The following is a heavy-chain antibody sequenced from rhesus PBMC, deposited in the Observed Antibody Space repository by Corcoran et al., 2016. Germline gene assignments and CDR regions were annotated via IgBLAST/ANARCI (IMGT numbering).Heavy chain of an antibody. CDR2: IYGTGSSP. J-gene: IGHJ4*01. CDR1: GGSISSSY. CDR3: ASGGVAAPFDY. V-gene: IGHV4-169*02. Sequence: QLQLQESGPGLVKPSETLSVTCAVSGGSISSSYWSRIRQAPGKGLEWIGYIYGTGSSPNYNPSLECRVTRSVDTSKNQLSMKLSSVAAADTAVYYCASGGVAAPFDYWGPGVLVTVSS. D-gene: IGHD4-29*01.